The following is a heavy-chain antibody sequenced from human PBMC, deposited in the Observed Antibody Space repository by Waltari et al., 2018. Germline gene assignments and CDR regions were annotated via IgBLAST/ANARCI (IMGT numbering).Heavy chain of an antibody. V-gene: IGHV3-9*01. Sequence: EVQLVESGGGLVQPGRSLRLSCAASGFTFAEYAMHWVRQAPGKGVEWVSGMSWKSGSIGYADSVKGRFTISRDNAKNSLYLQMNSLRAEDTALYYCAKDSYDFWSGTIIGGAFDIWGQGTMVTVSS. J-gene: IGHJ3*02. CDR1: GFTFAEYA. D-gene: IGHD3-3*01. CDR2: MSWKSGSI. CDR3: AKDSYDFWSGTIIGGAFDI.